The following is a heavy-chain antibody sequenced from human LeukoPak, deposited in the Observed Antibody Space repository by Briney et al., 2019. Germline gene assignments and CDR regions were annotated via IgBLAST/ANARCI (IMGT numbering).Heavy chain of an antibody. CDR2: ISGSGGST. CDR1: GFTFSSYA. Sequence: QAGGSLRLSRAASGFTFSSYAMSWVRQAPGKGLEWVSAISGSGGSTYYADSVKGRFTISRDNSKNTLYLQMNSLRAEDTAVYYCSNSNYYYYGMDVWGQGTTVTVSS. V-gene: IGHV3-23*01. J-gene: IGHJ6*02. CDR3: SNSNYYYYGMDV.